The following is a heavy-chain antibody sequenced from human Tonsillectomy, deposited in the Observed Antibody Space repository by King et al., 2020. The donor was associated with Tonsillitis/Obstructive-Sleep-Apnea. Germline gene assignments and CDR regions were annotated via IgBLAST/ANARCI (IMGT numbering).Heavy chain of an antibody. J-gene: IGHJ6*02. CDR2: IIPILAIT. CDR1: GGAFSSYA. CDR3: ARDLPYGSGSFYGMDV. D-gene: IGHD3-10*01. Sequence: VQLVESGAEVKKPGSSVKVSCTASGGAFSSYALSWVRQAPGQGLEWMGGIIPILAITDYAQNFQGRVTITADKSTSTAYMELSSLRSEDTAVYYCARDLPYGSGSFYGMDVWGQGTTVTVSS. V-gene: IGHV1-69*10.